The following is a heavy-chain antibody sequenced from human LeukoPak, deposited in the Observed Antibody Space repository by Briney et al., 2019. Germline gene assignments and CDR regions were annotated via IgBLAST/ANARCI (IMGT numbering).Heavy chain of an antibody. CDR2: IHFDGSNE. D-gene: IGHD3-16*01. V-gene: IGHV3-30*02. J-gene: IGHJ5*02. Sequence: PGGSLRLSYVASGFIFRSYGIHWGRQAPGKGGEWVTFIHFDGSNEYYADFVKGRFTISRDNSKNTVYLQMNSLRAEDTAVYYCAKDGIMHSNGPPEFDPWGQGTLVSVSS. CDR1: GFIFRSYG. CDR3: AKDGIMHSNGPPEFDP.